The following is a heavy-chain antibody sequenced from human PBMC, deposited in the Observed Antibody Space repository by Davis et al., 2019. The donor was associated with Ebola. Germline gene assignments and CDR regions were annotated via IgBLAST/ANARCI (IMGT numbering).Heavy chain of an antibody. CDR1: GYTFTSYY. Sequence: ASVKVSCKASGYTFTSYYMHWVRQAPGQGLEWMGIINPSGGSTSYAQKFQGRVTMTRDTSTSTVYMELSSLRSEDTAVYYCARDTRGHSSSWYLDYWGQGTLVTVSS. CDR2: INPSGGST. D-gene: IGHD6-13*01. J-gene: IGHJ4*02. CDR3: ARDTRGHSSSWYLDY. V-gene: IGHV1-46*01.